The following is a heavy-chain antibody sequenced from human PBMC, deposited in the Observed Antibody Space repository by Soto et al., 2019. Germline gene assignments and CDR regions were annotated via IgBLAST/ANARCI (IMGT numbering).Heavy chain of an antibody. J-gene: IGHJ4*02. CDR3: ATSSPVDIGVVPAAMIR. CDR2: FDPEDGET. D-gene: IGHD2-2*01. Sequence: GASVKVSCKVSGYTHTELSMDWVRQAPGKGLEWMGGFDPEDGETIYAQKFQGRVTMTEDTSTDTAYMELSSLRSEDTAVYYCATSSPVDIGVVPAAMIRWGQGTLVTISA. CDR1: GYTHTELS. V-gene: IGHV1-24*01.